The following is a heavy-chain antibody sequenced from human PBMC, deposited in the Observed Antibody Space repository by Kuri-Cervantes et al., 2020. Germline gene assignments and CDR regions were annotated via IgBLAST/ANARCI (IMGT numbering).Heavy chain of an antibody. D-gene: IGHD6-6*01. CDR2: ISYDGSNK. CDR1: GFTSSSYA. V-gene: IGHV3-30-3*01. J-gene: IGHJ4*02. Sequence: GESLKISCAASGFTSSSYAMHWVRQAPGKGLEWVAVISYDGSNKYYADSVKGRFTISRDNSKNTLYLQMNSLRDEDTAVYYCARDWEAARVFDYWGQGTLVTVSS. CDR3: ARDWEAARVFDY.